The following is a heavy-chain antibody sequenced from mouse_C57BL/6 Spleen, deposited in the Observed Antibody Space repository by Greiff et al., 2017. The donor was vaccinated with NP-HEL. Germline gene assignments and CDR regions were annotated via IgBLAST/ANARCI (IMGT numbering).Heavy chain of an antibody. CDR3: ARTAGWGGYFDV. J-gene: IGHJ1*03. CDR1: GYAFSSSW. V-gene: IGHV1-82*01. D-gene: IGHD3-1*01. Sequence: VQRVESGPELVKPGASVKISCKASGYAFSSSWMNWVKQRPGKGLEWIGRIYPGDGDTNYNGKFKGKATLTADKSSSTAYMQLSSLTSEDCAVYFCARTAGWGGYFDVWGTGTTVTVSS. CDR2: IYPGDGDT.